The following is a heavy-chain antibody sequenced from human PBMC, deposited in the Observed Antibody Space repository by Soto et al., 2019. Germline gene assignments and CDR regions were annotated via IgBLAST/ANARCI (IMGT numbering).Heavy chain of an antibody. V-gene: IGHV3-74*02. Sequence: EVQLVESGGGSVQPGGSLRLSCEASGFTFSSYWMHWVRQSPGKGLVWVSRISSDGSSTSYGDSVKGRFTVSRDNAKNTLYLQMSSLRAEATAIYYCARRGAATVLQYWGQGTLVSVSS. CDR2: ISSDGSST. CDR3: ARRGAATVLQY. CDR1: GFTFSSYW. D-gene: IGHD6-25*01. J-gene: IGHJ4*02.